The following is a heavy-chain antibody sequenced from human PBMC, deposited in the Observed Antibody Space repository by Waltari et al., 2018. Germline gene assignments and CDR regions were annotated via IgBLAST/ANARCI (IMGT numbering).Heavy chain of an antibody. CDR3: ARDPDPNLVGASRHSGMDV. D-gene: IGHD1-26*01. J-gene: IGHJ6*02. CDR2: INPNSGGT. Sequence: QVQLVQSGAEVKKPGASVKVSCKASGYTFTGYYMHWVRQAPGQGLEWMGWINPNSGGTNYAQKFQGRVTMTRDTSISTAYMELSRLRSDDTAVYYCARDPDPNLVGASRHSGMDVWGQGTTVTVSS. CDR1: GYTFTGYY. V-gene: IGHV1-2*02.